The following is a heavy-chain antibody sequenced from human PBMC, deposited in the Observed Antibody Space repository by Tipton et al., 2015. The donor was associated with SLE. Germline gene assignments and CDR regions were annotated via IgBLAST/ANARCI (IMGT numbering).Heavy chain of an antibody. J-gene: IGHJ4*02. CDR1: GGSFSVHY. CDR3: ARSSGASLPD. D-gene: IGHD2-2*01. V-gene: IGHV4-34*01. Sequence: TLSLTCAVYGGSFSVHYWSWSWIRQPPGKGLEWIGEIYYSGSTNYKPSLKSRVTISRDTSQNQFSLKLTSVTAADTAVYYCARSSGASLPDWGQGTLVTVSS. CDR2: IYYSGST.